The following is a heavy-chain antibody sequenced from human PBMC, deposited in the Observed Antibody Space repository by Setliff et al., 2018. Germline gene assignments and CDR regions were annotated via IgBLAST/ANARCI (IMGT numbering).Heavy chain of an antibody. J-gene: IGHJ4*02. CDR1: GFPFRDYE. CDR2: MRYDGSDK. Sequence: GGSLRLSCVATGFPFRDYEMHWVRQAPGKGLEWVTSMRYDGSDKYYADSVKGRFTISRDISKSTLYLQMDSLRYEDTALYYCAIIRPDSSGYYWIFDYWGQGTLVTVSS. CDR3: AIIRPDSSGYYWIFDY. V-gene: IGHV3-30*02. D-gene: IGHD3-22*01.